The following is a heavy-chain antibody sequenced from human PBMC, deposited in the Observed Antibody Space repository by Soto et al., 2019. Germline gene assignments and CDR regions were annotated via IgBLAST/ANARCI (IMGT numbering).Heavy chain of an antibody. CDR1: GYSFTSYW. Sequence: GESLKISCKGSGYSFTSYWIGWVRQMPGKGLEWMGIIYPGDSDTRYSPSFQGQVTISADKSISTAYLQWSSLKASDTAMYYCARGVLKWERHYLFNWFDPWGQRTLVTVXX. V-gene: IGHV5-51*01. CDR3: ARGVLKWERHYLFNWFDP. D-gene: IGHD1-26*01. CDR2: IYPGDSDT. J-gene: IGHJ5*02.